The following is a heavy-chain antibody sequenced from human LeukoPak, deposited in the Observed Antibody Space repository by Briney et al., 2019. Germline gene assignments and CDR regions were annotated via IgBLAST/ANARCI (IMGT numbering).Heavy chain of an antibody. CDR3: AKDLRPLYYYDSSGYNDAFDI. J-gene: IGHJ3*02. Sequence: GGSLRLSCAASGFTFSSYGMHGVRQAPGKGLEWVAVISYDGSNTYYADSVKGRVTISRDKSKSTLYLQMNSLRAEDTAVYYCAKDLRPLYYYDSSGYNDAFDIWGQGTMVTVSS. D-gene: IGHD3-22*01. CDR1: GFTFSSYG. CDR2: ISYDGSNT. V-gene: IGHV3-30*18.